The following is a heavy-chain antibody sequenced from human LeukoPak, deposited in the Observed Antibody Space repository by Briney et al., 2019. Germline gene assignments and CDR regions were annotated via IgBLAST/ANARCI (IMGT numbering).Heavy chain of an antibody. J-gene: IGHJ4*02. CDR1: GFTFSSYA. D-gene: IGHD2-8*01. CDR2: ISDTGATT. Sequence: GGSLRLSCAGSGFTFSSYALSWVRQAPGKGLEWVSAISDTGATTYDADSVKGRFTISRDNSGSTLYLQMNSLRAEDTALYYCAKDTSIGRYCTNGVCSPFDYWGQGTLVTVSS. CDR3: AKDTSIGRYCTNGVCSPFDY. V-gene: IGHV3-23*01.